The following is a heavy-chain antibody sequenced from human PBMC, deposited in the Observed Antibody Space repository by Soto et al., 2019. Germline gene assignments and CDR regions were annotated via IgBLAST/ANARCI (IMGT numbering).Heavy chain of an antibody. D-gene: IGHD3-22*01. CDR3: ARDLDYYDSSGRRIWYFDL. J-gene: IGHJ2*01. Sequence: SETLSLTCSVSGGSISSYYWSWIRQPPGKGLEWIGYIYYSGSTNYNPSLKSRVTISVDTSKNQFSLKLSSVTAADTAVYYCARDLDYYDSSGRRIWYFDLWGSGTLVTVSS. CDR1: GGSISSYY. CDR2: IYYSGST. V-gene: IGHV4-59*01.